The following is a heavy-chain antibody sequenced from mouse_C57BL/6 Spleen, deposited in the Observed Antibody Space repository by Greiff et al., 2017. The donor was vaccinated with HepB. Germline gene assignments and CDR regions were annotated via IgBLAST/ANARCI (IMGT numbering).Heavy chain of an antibody. CDR3: TTEDDYGY. Sequence: EVQLQQSGAELVRPGASVKLSCTASGFNIKDDYMHWVKPRPEQGLEWIGWIDPENGDTEYASKFQGKATITADTSSNTAYLQLSSLTSEDTAVYYCTTEDDYGYWGQGTTLTVSS. J-gene: IGHJ2*01. D-gene: IGHD2-4*01. CDR1: GFNIKDDY. CDR2: IDPENGDT. V-gene: IGHV14-4*01.